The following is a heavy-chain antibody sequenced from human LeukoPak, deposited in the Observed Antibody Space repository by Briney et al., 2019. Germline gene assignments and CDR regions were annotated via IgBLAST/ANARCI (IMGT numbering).Heavy chain of an antibody. CDR2: IYYSGST. CDR1: GGSIGSISHY. D-gene: IGHD3-10*01. V-gene: IGHV4-39*07. Sequence: PSETLSLTCIVSGGSIGSISHYWGWIRQPPGKDLEWIGSIYYSGSTYYNPSLKSRVTISVDTSKNQFSLKLSSVTAADTAVYYCARAVFYYYYMDVWGKGTTVTVSS. CDR3: ARAVFYYYYMDV. J-gene: IGHJ6*03.